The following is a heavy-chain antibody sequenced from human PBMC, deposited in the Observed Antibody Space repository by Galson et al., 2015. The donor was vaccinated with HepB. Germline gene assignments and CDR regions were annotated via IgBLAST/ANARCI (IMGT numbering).Heavy chain of an antibody. Sequence: SLRLSCAASGFTVSSNYMSWVRQAPGQGLEWVSVIYSGGNTYYADSVKGRFTISRDNSNNTLYLQMNNLRAEDTAVYFCARDESGGLDVWGQGTTVTVSS. CDR1: GFTVSSNY. CDR2: IYSGGNT. CDR3: ARDESGGLDV. J-gene: IGHJ6*02. V-gene: IGHV3-66*02.